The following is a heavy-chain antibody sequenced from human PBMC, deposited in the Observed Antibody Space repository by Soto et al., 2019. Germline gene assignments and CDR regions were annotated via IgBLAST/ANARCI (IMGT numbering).Heavy chain of an antibody. Sequence: ASETLSLTCTVSGGSITGYYWSWIRQPPGKELEWIGYIYYSGSTSYNPSLKSRVTISVDTSKNQFSLNLSSVTAADTAVHYCARSSSSTNWYLDYWGQGTLVTVSS. CDR3: ARSSSSTNWYLDY. CDR1: GGSITGYY. V-gene: IGHV4-59*01. CDR2: IYYSGST. D-gene: IGHD1-1*01. J-gene: IGHJ4*02.